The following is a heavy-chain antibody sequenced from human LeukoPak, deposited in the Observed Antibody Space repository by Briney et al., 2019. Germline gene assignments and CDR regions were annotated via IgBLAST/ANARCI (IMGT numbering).Heavy chain of an antibody. V-gene: IGHV3-23*01. Sequence: GGSLRLSCLTSGFTLSTNAMSWVRQAPGKGLEWISGISGSGASTYYADSVKGRFTISRDDSRNTLYLQMNSLRGDDTAVYYCAKDTHYYDSSGYKADVFDIWGQGTMVTVSS. CDR1: GFTLSTNA. D-gene: IGHD3-22*01. CDR2: ISGSGAST. CDR3: AKDTHYYDSSGYKADVFDI. J-gene: IGHJ3*02.